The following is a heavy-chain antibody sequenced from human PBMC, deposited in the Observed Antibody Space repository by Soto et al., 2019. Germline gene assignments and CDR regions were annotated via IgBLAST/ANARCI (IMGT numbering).Heavy chain of an antibody. CDR1: GFTFSSYG. Sequence: GGSLRLSCAASGFTFSSYGMHWVRQAPGKGLEWVAVIWYDGSNKYYADSVKGRFTISRDNSKNTLYLQMNSLRAEDTAVYYCARSRHYDFWSGPRGGMDVWGQGTTVTVSS. J-gene: IGHJ6*02. CDR3: ARSRHYDFWSGPRGGMDV. V-gene: IGHV3-33*01. CDR2: IWYDGSNK. D-gene: IGHD3-3*01.